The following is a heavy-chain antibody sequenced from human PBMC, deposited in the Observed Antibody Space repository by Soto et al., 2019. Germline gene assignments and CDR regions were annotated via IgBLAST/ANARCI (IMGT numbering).Heavy chain of an antibody. V-gene: IGHV1-3*01. Sequence: ASVKVSCKASGYTFTSYAMHWVRQAPGQRLEWMGWINAGNGNTKYSQKFQGRVTITRDTSASTAYMELSSLRSEDTAVYYCARKVSVTAAMTATYGMDVRGQGTTVTVSS. CDR2: INAGNGNT. J-gene: IGHJ6*02. CDR1: GYTFTSYA. CDR3: ARKVSVTAAMTATYGMDV. D-gene: IGHD2-2*01.